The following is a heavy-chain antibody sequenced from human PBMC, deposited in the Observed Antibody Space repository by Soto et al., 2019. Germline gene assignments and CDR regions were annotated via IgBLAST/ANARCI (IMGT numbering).Heavy chain of an antibody. D-gene: IGHD6-13*01. CDR2: INPSGGST. CDR3: ARDGFEYSSSWVDYYSVMAV. V-gene: IGHV1-46*01. CDR1: GATITGCY. Sequence: CEASGATITGCYRNWLQEATGEVLKWMGIINPSGGSTNYAQKLQGRVTMTTDTSTSTAYMELRSLRSDDTAVYYCARDGFEYSSSWVDYYSVMAVWGNRTTVPGS. J-gene: IGHJ6*04.